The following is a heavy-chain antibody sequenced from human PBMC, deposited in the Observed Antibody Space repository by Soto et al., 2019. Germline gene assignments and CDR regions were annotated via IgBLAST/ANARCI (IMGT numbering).Heavy chain of an antibody. J-gene: IGHJ6*02. CDR1: GYTLTSYA. V-gene: IGHV1-3*01. CDR3: ARGMGVVVTANGMDV. CDR2: INAGNGNT. D-gene: IGHD2-21*02. Sequence: ASVKVSCKASGYTLTSYAMHWVRQAPGQRLEWMGWINAGNGNTKYSQKFQGRVTITRDTSASTAYMELSSLRSEDTAVYYCARGMGVVVTANGMDVWGQGTTVTVSS.